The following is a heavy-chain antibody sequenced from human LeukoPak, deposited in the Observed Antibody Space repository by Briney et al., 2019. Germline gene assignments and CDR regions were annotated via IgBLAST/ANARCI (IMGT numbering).Heavy chain of an antibody. CDR3: ARGGRGEAVARSPPNY. Sequence: GGSLRLSCAASGFTFSSYAMHWVRQAPGKGLEGVAVISYDGSNKYYAHSVKGRFTISRDNSKHTLYLQMNSLRAEDTAVYYCARGGRGEAVARSPPNYWGQGTLVTVSS. CDR2: ISYDGSNK. D-gene: IGHD6-19*01. CDR1: GFTFSSYA. V-gene: IGHV3-30*04. J-gene: IGHJ4*02.